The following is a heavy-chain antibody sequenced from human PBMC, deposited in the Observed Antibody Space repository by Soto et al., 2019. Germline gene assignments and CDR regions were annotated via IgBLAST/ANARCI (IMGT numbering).Heavy chain of an antibody. CDR2: INHSGST. CDR1: GGSFSGYY. V-gene: IGHV4-34*01. D-gene: IGHD4-17*01. Sequence: SETLSLTCAVYGGSFSGYYWSWIRQPPGKGLEWIGEINHSGSTNYNPSLKSRVTISVDKSKNQFSLKLSSVTAADTAVYYCARWVTVTARFDYWGQGTLVTVSS. J-gene: IGHJ4*02. CDR3: ARWVTVTARFDY.